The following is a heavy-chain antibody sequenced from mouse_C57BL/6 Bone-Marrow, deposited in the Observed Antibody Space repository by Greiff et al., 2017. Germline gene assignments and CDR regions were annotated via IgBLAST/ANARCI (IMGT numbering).Heavy chain of an antibody. CDR2: IWRGGST. CDR1: GFSLTSYG. CDR3: ATKYLFFYYYAMDY. D-gene: IGHD1-1*01. J-gene: IGHJ4*01. Sequence: VKLVESGPGLVQPSQSLSITCTASGFSLTSYGVHWVRQSPGKGLEWLGVIWRGGSTDYNAAFMSRLSITKDNSKGQVFFKMNSLQADDTAIYYYATKYLFFYYYAMDYWGQGTSVTVSS. V-gene: IGHV2-5*01.